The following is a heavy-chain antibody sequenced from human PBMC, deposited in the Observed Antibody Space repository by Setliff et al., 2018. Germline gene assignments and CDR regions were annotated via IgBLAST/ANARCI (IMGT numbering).Heavy chain of an antibody. V-gene: IGHV4-59*01. CDR2: VYYSGTA. CDR1: DGSLSTYY. Sequence: SLTCTVSDGSLSTYYWSWIRQPPGKGLEFIGYVYYSGTANYGPSLRSRLTISVDTSKNQFSLKLRSVTAADTAVYYCARGGTFRYFDFWGQGAPVTVSS. D-gene: IGHD5-12*01. CDR3: ARGGTFRYFDF. J-gene: IGHJ4*02.